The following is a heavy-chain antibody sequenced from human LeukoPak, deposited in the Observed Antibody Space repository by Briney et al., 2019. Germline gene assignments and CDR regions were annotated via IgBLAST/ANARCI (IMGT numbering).Heavy chain of an antibody. J-gene: IGHJ4*02. V-gene: IGHV3-53*01. CDR1: GFTVIRNY. Sequence: GGSLRLSCAASGFTVIRNYMIWVRQAPGKGLEWVSLIYRGDTTYYADSVKGRFTISEDNSKNTLYLQMNSLRVEDTAVYVCARGPSRYYFDYWGQGTLVTVSS. CDR2: IYRGDTT. CDR3: ARGPSRYYFDY. D-gene: IGHD2-2*01.